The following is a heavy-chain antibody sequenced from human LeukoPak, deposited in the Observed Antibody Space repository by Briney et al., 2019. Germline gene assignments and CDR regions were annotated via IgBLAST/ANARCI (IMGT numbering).Heavy chain of an antibody. J-gene: IGHJ6*02. V-gene: IGHV4-59*01. CDR2: IYYSGST. CDR3: ASSTNYYYYGTDV. CDR1: GGSISSYY. Sequence: PSETLSLTCTVSGGSISSYYWSWIRQPPGKGLEWIGYIYYSGSTNYNPSLKSRVTISVDTSKNQFSLKLSSVTAADTAVYYCASSTNYYYYGTDVWGQGTTVTVSS. D-gene: IGHD2-2*01.